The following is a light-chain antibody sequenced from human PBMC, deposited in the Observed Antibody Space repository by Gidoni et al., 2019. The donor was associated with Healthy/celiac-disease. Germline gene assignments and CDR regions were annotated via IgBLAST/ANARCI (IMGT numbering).Light chain of an antibody. V-gene: IGKV1-39*01. CDR2: AAS. CDR1: QSISSY. CDR3: QQSYSTPSIT. Sequence: DIQMTQSPYSLSASVGDRVTITCRASQSISSYLNWYQQKPGKAPKLLIYAASSLQRGVPSRFSGSGSGTDFTLTISSLQPEDFATYYCQQSYSTPSITFGQGTRLEIK. J-gene: IGKJ5*01.